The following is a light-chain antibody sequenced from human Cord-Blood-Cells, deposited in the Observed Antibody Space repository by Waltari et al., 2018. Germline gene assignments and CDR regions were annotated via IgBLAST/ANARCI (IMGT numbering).Light chain of an antibody. CDR2: GAS. CDR1: QSVSSSY. J-gene: IGKJ1*01. Sequence: IVFTQSLGTLPLSPGERATLSCRASQSVSSSYLAWYQQKPGQAPRLLIYGASSRATGIPDRFSGSGSGTDFTLTISRLEPEDFAVYYCQQYGSSPWTFGQGTKVEIK. CDR3: QQYGSSPWT. V-gene: IGKV3-20*01.